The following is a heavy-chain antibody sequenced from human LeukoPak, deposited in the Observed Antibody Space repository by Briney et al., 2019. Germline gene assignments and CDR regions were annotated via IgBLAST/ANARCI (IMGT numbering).Heavy chain of an antibody. Sequence: GGSLRLSCAASGFTFSSYGMHWVRQAPGKGLEWVAVIWYDGGNKYYADSVKGRFTISRDNSKNTLYLQMNSLRAEDTAVYYCARDISTVVWWLPPDYWGQGTLVTVSS. CDR3: ARDISTVVWWLPPDY. V-gene: IGHV3-33*01. CDR2: IWYDGGNK. J-gene: IGHJ4*02. CDR1: GFTFSSYG. D-gene: IGHD5-12*01.